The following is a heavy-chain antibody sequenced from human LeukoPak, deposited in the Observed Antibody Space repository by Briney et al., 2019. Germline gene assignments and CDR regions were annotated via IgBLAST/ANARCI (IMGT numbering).Heavy chain of an antibody. V-gene: IGHV3-66*01. D-gene: IGHD3-22*01. CDR1: GFSVSTNH. Sequence: PGGSLRLSCAASGFSVSTNHMSWVRQAPGKGLGWVSLIYSGGSTYYADSVKGRFTISRDNSKNTLYLQMNSLRAEDTAVFYCARGPTYDSSGYGAFDIWGQGTMVTVSS. CDR2: IYSGGST. J-gene: IGHJ3*02. CDR3: ARGPTYDSSGYGAFDI.